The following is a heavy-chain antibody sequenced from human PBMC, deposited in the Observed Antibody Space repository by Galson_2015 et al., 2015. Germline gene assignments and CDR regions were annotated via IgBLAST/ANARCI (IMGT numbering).Heavy chain of an antibody. J-gene: IGHJ4*02. CDR2: IYWNDEK. Sequence: PALVKPTQTLTLPCIFSGFSLSTSAVGVGWIRQPPGKALEWLAVIYWNDEKRYSPSLRNRLTITKDTSKNQVVLTMTNMGPVDTGTYYCAHGVGGGNSATFDYWGQGTLVTVSS. D-gene: IGHD4-23*01. CDR3: AHGVGGGNSATFDY. V-gene: IGHV2-5*01. CDR1: GFSLSTSAVG.